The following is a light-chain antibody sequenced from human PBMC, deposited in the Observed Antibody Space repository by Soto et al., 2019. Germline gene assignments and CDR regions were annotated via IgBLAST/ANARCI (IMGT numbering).Light chain of an antibody. J-gene: IGLJ2*01. CDR1: SSDIGGYNS. CDR3: SSYSTSSTLIL. Sequence: QPVLTQPASVSGSPGQTVIISCTGTSSDIGGYNSVSWYQQHPGRAPKLILFDVSNRPSKIPDRFSGSKSDNTASLTISGLQAEDEADYYCSSYSTSSTLILFGGGTKLTVL. CDR2: DVS. V-gene: IGLV2-14*03.